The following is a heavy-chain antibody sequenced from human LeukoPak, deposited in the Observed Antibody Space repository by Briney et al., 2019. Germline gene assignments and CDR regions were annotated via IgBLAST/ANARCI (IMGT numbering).Heavy chain of an antibody. J-gene: IGHJ6*03. CDR2: IKQDGSEK. D-gene: IGHD6-25*01. V-gene: IGHV3-7*01. CDR1: GFTFSSYW. Sequence: QTGGSLRLSCAASGFTFSSYWMSWVRQAPGKGLEWVANIKQDGSEKYYVDSVKGRFTISRDNAKNSLYLQMNSLRAEDTAVYYCARDSRLYYYYYYYMDVWGKGTTVTISS. CDR3: ARDSRLYYYYYYYMDV.